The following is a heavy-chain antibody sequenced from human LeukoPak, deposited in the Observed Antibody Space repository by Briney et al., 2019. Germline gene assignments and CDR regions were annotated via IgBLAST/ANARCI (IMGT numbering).Heavy chain of an antibody. V-gene: IGHV1-18*01. CDR2: ISAYNGNT. CDR1: GYTFTSYG. J-gene: IGHJ6*02. Sequence: ASVTVSCTASGYTFTSYGISWVRQAPGQGLEWMGWISAYNGNTNYAQKLQGRVTMTTDTSTSTAYMELRSLRSDDTAVYYCARTCSGGSCYWFYYYYGMDVWGQGTTVTVSS. CDR3: ARTCSGGSCYWFYYYYGMDV. D-gene: IGHD2-15*01.